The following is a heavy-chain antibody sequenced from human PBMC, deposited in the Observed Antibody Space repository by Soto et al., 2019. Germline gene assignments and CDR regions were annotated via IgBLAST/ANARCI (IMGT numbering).Heavy chain of an antibody. CDR2: IDPSDSYT. CDR1: GYSFTGYW. Sequence: GESLKISCRGSGYSFTGYWISGVRQMPGKGLEWMGRIDPSDSYTNYSPSFQGHVTISADKSISTAYLQWSSLKASDTAMYYCARHGVYDSSGYYPRYWGQGTLVTVSS. V-gene: IGHV5-10-1*01. CDR3: ARHGVYDSSGYYPRY. D-gene: IGHD3-22*01. J-gene: IGHJ4*02.